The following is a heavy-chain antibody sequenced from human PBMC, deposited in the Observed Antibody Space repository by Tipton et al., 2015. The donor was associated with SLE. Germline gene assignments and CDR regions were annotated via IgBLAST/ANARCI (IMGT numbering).Heavy chain of an antibody. D-gene: IGHD1-26*01. CDR1: GGSISSGGYY. V-gene: IGHV4-31*03. CDR3: ARDGSGSYYYYMDV. CDR2: IYYSGST. J-gene: IGHJ6*03. Sequence: TLSLTCTVSGGSISSGGYYWSWIRQHPGKGLEWIGYIYYSGSTYYSPSLKSRVTISVDTSKNQFSLKLSSVTAADTAVYYCARDGSGSYYYYMDVWGKGTTVTVSS.